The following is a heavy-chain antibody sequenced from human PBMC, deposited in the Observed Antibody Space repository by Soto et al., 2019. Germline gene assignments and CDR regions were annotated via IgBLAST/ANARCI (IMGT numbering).Heavy chain of an antibody. CDR3: ATYCISTSCFPDY. D-gene: IGHD2-2*01. CDR2: IFYSGST. CDR1: GGSITTYY. J-gene: IGHJ4*02. Sequence: PSETLSLTCTVSGGSITTYYWNWIRQPPGKGLEWIGYIFYSGSTNYNPSLKSRVTMSIDTSKNQFSLNLSSVTAADTAVYYCATYCISTSCFPDYWGQGARVTVSS. V-gene: IGHV4-59*12.